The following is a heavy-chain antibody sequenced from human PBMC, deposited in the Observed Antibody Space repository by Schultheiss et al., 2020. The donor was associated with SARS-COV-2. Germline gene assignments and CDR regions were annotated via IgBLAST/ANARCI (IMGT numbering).Heavy chain of an antibody. Sequence: SQTLSLTCTVSGGSISSYYWTWIRHPAGKGLEWIGRVFGTGSTNYNPSLRGRVTMSVDTSKNQFSLRLSSATAADTAMYYCARDRGLNGYFVFDSWGQGALVTVSS. V-gene: IGHV4-4*07. CDR2: VFGTGST. CDR1: GGSISSYY. J-gene: IGHJ4*02. CDR3: ARDRGLNGYFVFDS. D-gene: IGHD5-24*01.